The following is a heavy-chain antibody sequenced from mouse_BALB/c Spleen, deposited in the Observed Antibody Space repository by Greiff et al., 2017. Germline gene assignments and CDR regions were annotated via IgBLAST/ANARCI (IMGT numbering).Heavy chain of an antibody. J-gene: IGHJ4*01. CDR3: ARHEYLYAMDY. Sequence: VQLKQSGPGLVKPSQSLSLTCSVTGYSITSGYYWNWIRQFPGNKLEWMGYISYDGSNNYNPSLKNRISITRDTSKNQFFLKLNSVTTEDTATYYCARHEYLYAMDYWGQGTSVTVSS. V-gene: IGHV3-6*02. D-gene: IGHD5-1*01. CDR2: ISYDGSN. CDR1: GYSITSGYY.